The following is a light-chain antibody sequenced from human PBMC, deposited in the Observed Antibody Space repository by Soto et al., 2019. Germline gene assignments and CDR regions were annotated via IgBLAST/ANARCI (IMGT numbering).Light chain of an antibody. CDR2: SNN. CDR1: RSNTGSNT. J-gene: IGLJ2*01. CDR3: AAWDDSLNGVV. Sequence: QSVLTQPPSASGTPGQRVTISCSGSRSNTGSNTVNWYHHLPGTGPKLLIYSNNQPPSGVPDRFSGSKSGTSASLAISGLQSEYEDAYYCAAWDDSLNGVVFGGGTKVTVL. V-gene: IGLV1-44*01.